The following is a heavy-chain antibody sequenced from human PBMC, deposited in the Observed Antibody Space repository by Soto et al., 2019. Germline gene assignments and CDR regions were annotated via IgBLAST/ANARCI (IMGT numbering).Heavy chain of an antibody. J-gene: IGHJ6*02. V-gene: IGHV5-51*01. Sequence: GESLKISCKGSGYGFTSYWIGWVRQMPGKGLEWMGIIYPGDSDTRYSPSFQGQVTISADKSISTAYLQWSSLKASDTAMYYCARRSATTPAYYYGMDVWGQGTTVTVSS. CDR2: IYPGDSDT. CDR3: ARRSATTPAYYYGMDV. CDR1: GYGFTSYW. D-gene: IGHD1-26*01.